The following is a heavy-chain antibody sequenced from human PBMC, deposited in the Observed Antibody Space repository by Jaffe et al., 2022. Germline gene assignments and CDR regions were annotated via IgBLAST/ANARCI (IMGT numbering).Heavy chain of an antibody. CDR3: ARIIAAAGTIVYYYYYYMDV. V-gene: IGHV4-38-2*01. J-gene: IGHJ6*03. Sequence: QVQLQESGPGLVKPSETLSLTCAVSGYSISSGYYWGWIRQPPGKGLEWIGSIYHSGSTYYNPSLKSRVTISVDTSKNQFSLKLSSVTAADTAVYYCARIIAAAGTIVYYYYYYMDVWGKGTTVTVSS. CDR2: IYHSGST. CDR1: GYSISSGYY. D-gene: IGHD6-13*01.